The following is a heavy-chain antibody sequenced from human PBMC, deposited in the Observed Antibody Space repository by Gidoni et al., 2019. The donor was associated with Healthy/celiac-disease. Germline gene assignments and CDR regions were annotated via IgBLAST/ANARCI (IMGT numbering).Heavy chain of an antibody. V-gene: IGHV3-33*01. CDR1: GFTFSSYG. CDR3: AREVDSGSYHIRSGYYGMDV. Sequence: QVQLVESGGGVVQPGRSLRLSCAASGFTFSSYGMHWVRQAPGKGLEWVAVRWYDGSNKYYADSVKGRFTISRDNSKNTLYLQMNSLRAEDTAVYYCAREVDSGSYHIRSGYYGMDVWGQGTTVTVSS. D-gene: IGHD1-26*01. J-gene: IGHJ6*02. CDR2: RWYDGSNK.